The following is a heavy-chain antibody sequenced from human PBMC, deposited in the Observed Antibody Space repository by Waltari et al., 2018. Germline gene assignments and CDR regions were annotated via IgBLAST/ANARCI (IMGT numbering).Heavy chain of an antibody. CDR1: GGSFSGYY. V-gene: IGHV4-34*11. Sequence: QVQLQQWGAGLLKPSETLSLTCAVYGGSFSGYYWSWFRQPPGKGLEWIGYIYYSGSTNYNPSLKSRVTISVDTSKNQFSLKLSSVTAADTAVYYCARGIAARFDPTPYFDYWGQGTLVTVSS. CDR3: ARGIAARFDPTPYFDY. D-gene: IGHD6-6*01. J-gene: IGHJ4*02. CDR2: IYYSGST.